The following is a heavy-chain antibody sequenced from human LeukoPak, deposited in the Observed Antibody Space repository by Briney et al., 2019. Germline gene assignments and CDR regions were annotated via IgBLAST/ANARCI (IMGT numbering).Heavy chain of an antibody. V-gene: IGHV3-9*01. CDR3: AKDISGVTTEITGAFDI. Sequence: GGSLRLSCAASGFTFDDYAMHWVRQAPGKGLEWVSGISWNSGSIGYADSVKGRFTISRDNAKNSLYLQMNSLRAEDTALYYCAKDISGVTTEITGAFDIWGQGTMVTVSS. D-gene: IGHD4-11*01. CDR2: ISWNSGSI. J-gene: IGHJ3*02. CDR1: GFTFDDYA.